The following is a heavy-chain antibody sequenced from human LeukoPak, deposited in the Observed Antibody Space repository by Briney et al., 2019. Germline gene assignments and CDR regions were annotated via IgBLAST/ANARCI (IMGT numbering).Heavy chain of an antibody. Sequence: ASVKVSCKASGYTFTSYGISWVRQAPGQGLEWMGWISAYNGNTNYAQKLQGRVTMTTDTSTSTAYMELRSLRSDDTGVYYCARDRAKWLAARYYCYGMDVWGQGTTVTVSS. CDR2: ISAYNGNT. V-gene: IGHV1-18*01. D-gene: IGHD6-19*01. CDR3: ARDRAKWLAARYYCYGMDV. J-gene: IGHJ6*02. CDR1: GYTFTSYG.